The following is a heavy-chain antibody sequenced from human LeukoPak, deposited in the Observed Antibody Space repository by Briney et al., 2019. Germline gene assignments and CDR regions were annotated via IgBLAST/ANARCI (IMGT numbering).Heavy chain of an antibody. J-gene: IGHJ5*02. CDR3: ARLGSSSWNNWFDP. CDR1: GFTFSSYS. CDR2: ISSNSSYI. V-gene: IGHV3-21*01. Sequence: GGSLRLSCAASGFTFSSYSMNWVRQAPGKGLEWVSSISSNSSYIYYADSVKGRFTISRDNAKNSLYLQMNSLRAEDTAVYYCARLGSSSWNNWFDPWGQGTLVTVSS. D-gene: IGHD6-13*01.